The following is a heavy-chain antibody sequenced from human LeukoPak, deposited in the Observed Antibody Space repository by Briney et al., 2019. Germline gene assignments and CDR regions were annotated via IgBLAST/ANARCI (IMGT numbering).Heavy chain of an antibody. D-gene: IGHD3-3*01. CDR2: ISSSSSNT. Sequence: GGSLRLSCAASGFTFSSYSMNWVRQAPGKGLEWVSSISSSSSNTYYADSVKGRFTISRDNAKNSLYLQMNSLRVEDTAVYYCARDPITIVGGGAFGIWGQGTMVTVSS. V-gene: IGHV3-21*01. CDR1: GFTFSSYS. CDR3: ARDPITIVGGGAFGI. J-gene: IGHJ3*02.